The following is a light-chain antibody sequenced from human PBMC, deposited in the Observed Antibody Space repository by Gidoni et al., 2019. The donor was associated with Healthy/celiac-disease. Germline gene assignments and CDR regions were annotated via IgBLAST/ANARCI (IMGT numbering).Light chain of an antibody. CDR2: DAS. CDR3: QQRSNPYT. CDR1: QSVSSY. J-gene: IGKJ2*01. Sequence: EILLTQSPATLPLSPGERATTSCRTSQSVSSYLAWYQHKPGQAPRLLIYDASNRATGIPARFSGSGSGTDFTLTISSLEPEEFAVYYCQQRSNPYTFGQGTKLEIK. V-gene: IGKV3-11*01.